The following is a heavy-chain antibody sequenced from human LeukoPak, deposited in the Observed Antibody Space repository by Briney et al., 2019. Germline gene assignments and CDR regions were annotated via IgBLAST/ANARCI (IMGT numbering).Heavy chain of an antibody. D-gene: IGHD3-3*01. CDR1: GGSFSGYY. V-gene: IGHV4-34*01. J-gene: IGHJ5*02. Sequence: SETLSLTCAVYGGSFSGYYWSWIRQPPGKGLEWIGEINHSGSTNYNPSLKSRVTTSVDTSKNQFSLKLSSVTAADTAVYYCARGLRITIFGVVRKNWFDPWGQGTLVTVSS. CDR2: INHSGST. CDR3: ARGLRITIFGVVRKNWFDP.